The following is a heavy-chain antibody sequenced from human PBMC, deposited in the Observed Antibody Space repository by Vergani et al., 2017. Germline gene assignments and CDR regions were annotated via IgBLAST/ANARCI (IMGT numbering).Heavy chain of an antibody. CDR1: GFTFTSSA. CDR2: IVVGSGNT. V-gene: IGHV1-58*02. D-gene: IGHD2-21*02. J-gene: IGHJ4*02. Sequence: QLVQSGAEVKKPGESLKISCKGSGFTFTSSAMQWVRQARGQRLEWIGWIVVGSGNTNYAQKFQERVTITRDMSTSTAYMELSSLRSEDTAVYYCAAGDYCGGDCYHDYWGQGTLVTVSS. CDR3: AAGDYCGGDCYHDY.